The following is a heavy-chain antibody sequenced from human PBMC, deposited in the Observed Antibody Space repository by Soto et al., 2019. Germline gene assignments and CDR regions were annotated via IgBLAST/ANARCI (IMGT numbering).Heavy chain of an antibody. V-gene: IGHV3-72*01. Sequence: EVQLVESGGGLVQPGGSLRLSCAGSGFTVSDHYIDWVRQAPGKGLEWVGRSRDKPQGYSTAYAASVKGRFTTSRDESKNSAYLQMNSLKTEDTAVYYCVRSTYFSDSSGYTSCLDYWGQATLVTVAS. CDR2: SRDKPQGYST. D-gene: IGHD3-22*01. CDR1: GFTVSDHY. J-gene: IGHJ4*02. CDR3: VRSTYFSDSSGYTSCLDY.